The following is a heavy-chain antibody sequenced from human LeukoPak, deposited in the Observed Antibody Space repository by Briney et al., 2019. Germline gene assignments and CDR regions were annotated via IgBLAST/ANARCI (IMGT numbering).Heavy chain of an antibody. CDR1: GFTFSSYW. CDR2: IKQDGSEK. J-gene: IGHJ4*02. V-gene: IGHV3-7*01. D-gene: IGHD6-19*01. CDR3: SRLVAVVGNPQDY. Sequence: PGGSLRLSCAASGFTFSSYWMSWVRQAPGEGLEWVANIKQDGSEKYYVDSVKGRFTISRDNAKNSLYLQMNSLRAEDTAVYYCSRLVAVVGNPQDYWGQGTLVTVSS.